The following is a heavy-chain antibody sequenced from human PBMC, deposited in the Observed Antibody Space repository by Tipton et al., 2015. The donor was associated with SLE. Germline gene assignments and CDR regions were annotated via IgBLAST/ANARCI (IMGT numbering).Heavy chain of an antibody. Sequence: TLSLTCTVSGGSISSYYWSWIRQPPGKGLEWIGYIYYSGSTNYNPSLKSRVTISVDTSKNQFSLKLSSVTAADTAVCYCARHRVGWFDPWGQGTLVTVSS. J-gene: IGHJ5*02. CDR2: IYYSGST. D-gene: IGHD1-26*01. V-gene: IGHV4-59*01. CDR1: GGSISSYY. CDR3: ARHRVGWFDP.